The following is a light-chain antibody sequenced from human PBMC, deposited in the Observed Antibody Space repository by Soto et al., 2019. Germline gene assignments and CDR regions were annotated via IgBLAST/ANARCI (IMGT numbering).Light chain of an antibody. J-gene: IGKJ5*01. CDR2: GTS. CDR1: QSVTSNY. V-gene: IGKV3-20*01. Sequence: EIVLTQSPGTLSLSPGERATLSCRASQSVTSNYLGWYQQKPGQPPRLLIYGTSKRATGIPDRFSGGGSGTDFTLTISRLEPEYFAVYYCQQYGSSSPITFGQGTRLEIK. CDR3: QQYGSSSPIT.